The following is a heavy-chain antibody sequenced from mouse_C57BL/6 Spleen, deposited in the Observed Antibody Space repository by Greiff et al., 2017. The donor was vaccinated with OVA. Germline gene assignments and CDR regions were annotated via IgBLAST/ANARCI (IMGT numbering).Heavy chain of an antibody. CDR1: GYAFSSSW. J-gene: IGHJ2*01. CDR3: ANDGYYGDWY. V-gene: IGHV1-82*01. CDR2: IYPGDGDT. D-gene: IGHD2-3*01. Sequence: QVQLQQSGPELVKPGASVKISCKASGYAFSSSWMNWVKQRPGKGLEWIGRIYPGDGDTNYNGKFKGKATLTADKSSSTAYMQLSSLTSEDSAVYFCANDGYYGDWYWGQGTTLTVSS.